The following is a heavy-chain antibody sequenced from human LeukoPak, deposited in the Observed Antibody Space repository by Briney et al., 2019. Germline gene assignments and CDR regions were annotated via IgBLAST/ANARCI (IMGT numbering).Heavy chain of an antibody. J-gene: IGHJ6*02. CDR3: VRVVPAARFGMDA. V-gene: IGHV4-59*01. D-gene: IGHD2-2*01. CDR2: IYSSGST. CDR1: GGSISSYY. Sequence: PSETLSLTCSVSGGSISSYYWSWIRQPPGKGLEWIGYIYSSGSTNYNPSLKSRVTISGDTSKNQFSLRLSSVTAADTAVYYCVRVVPAARFGMDAWGQGTTVTVSS.